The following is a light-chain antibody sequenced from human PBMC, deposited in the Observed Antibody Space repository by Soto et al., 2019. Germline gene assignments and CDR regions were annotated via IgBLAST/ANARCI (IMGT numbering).Light chain of an antibody. CDR1: RSNIGAGYD. CDR3: QCYDNSFGANVL. J-gene: IGLJ2*01. CDR2: GKD. V-gene: IGLV1-40*01. Sequence: QSVLTQPPSVSGTPGQXVXXXXTGSRSNIGAGYDVHWYFQLPGTAPKLLINGKDNRPSGVPDRYSVSRSGTSASLAITGLQPEDEAVYYCQCYDNSFGANVLFGGGTKLTVL.